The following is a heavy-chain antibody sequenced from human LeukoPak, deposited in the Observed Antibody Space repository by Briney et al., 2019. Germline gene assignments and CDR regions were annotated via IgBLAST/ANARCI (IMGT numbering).Heavy chain of an antibody. V-gene: IGHV1-18*01. CDR3: ARVRRTTRGGAFDI. CDR2: ISAYNGNT. CDR1: GYTFPRYG. D-gene: IGHD4-17*01. Sequence: ASVKVSCPASGYTFPRYGISSVRQAPGQGHAWMGWISAYNGNTNYAQKLQGRLTMTTGTATSTAYLELMSLRAGDTAVYYCARVRRTTRGGAFDIWGQGTTVTVSS. J-gene: IGHJ3*02.